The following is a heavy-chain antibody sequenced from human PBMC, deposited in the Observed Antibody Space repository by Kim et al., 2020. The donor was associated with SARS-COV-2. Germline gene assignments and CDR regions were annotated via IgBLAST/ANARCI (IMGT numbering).Heavy chain of an antibody. CDR1: GYTFTSYG. V-gene: IGHV1-18*01. CDR3: ARDGRITMIREDLTWFDP. D-gene: IGHD3-10*01. J-gene: IGHJ5*02. Sequence: ASVKVSCKASGYTFTSYGISWVRQAPGQGLEWMGWISAYNGNTNYAQKLQGRVTMTTDTSTSTGYMELRSLRSDDTAVYFCARDGRITMIREDLTWFDPWGQGTLVTVSS. CDR2: ISAYNGNT.